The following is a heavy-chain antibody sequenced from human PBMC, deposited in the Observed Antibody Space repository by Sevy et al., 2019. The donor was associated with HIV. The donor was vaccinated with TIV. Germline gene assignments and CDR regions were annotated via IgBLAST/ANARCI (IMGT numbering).Heavy chain of an antibody. CDR1: GFSFRSYA. CDR2: ITGGDGRT. V-gene: IGHV3-23*01. J-gene: IGHJ3*01. CDR3: AKDQGGGQTEDAFDF. Sequence: GGSLRLSCEASGFSFRSYAMSWVRQAPGKGLEWVSAITGGDGRTYYADSVKGRFTISRDNSKNTLYLHMDSLSADDTAVYYCAKDQGGGQTEDAFDFWGQGTMVTVSS. D-gene: IGHD2-15*01.